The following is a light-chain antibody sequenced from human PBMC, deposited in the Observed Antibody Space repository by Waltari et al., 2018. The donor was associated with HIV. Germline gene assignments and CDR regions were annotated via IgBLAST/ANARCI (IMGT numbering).Light chain of an antibody. CDR3: QAWDSNTMI. CDR2: QDN. J-gene: IGLJ2*01. V-gene: IGLV3-1*01. Sequence: SYEVTQPPSMSVSPGQTASITCSGDQLGDKYACWYQQKPGQSPVLVIYQDNKRPSGIPERFSGSNSGNTATLTISGTQAMDEADYYCQAWDSNTMIFGGGTKLTVL. CDR1: QLGDKY.